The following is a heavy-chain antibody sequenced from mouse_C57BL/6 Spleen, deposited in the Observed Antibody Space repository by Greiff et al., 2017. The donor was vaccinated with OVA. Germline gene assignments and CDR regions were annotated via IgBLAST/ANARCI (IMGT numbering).Heavy chain of an antibody. CDR2: IYPGDGDT. J-gene: IGHJ4*01. V-gene: IGHV1-82*01. CDR1: GYAFSSSW. CDR3: ARKAAQATDY. Sequence: VKLQESGPELVKPGASVKISCKASGYAFSSSWMNWVKQRPGKGLEWIGRIYPGDGDTNYNGKFKGKATLTADKSSSTAYMQLSSLTSEDSAVYFCARKAAQATDYWGQGTSVTVSS. D-gene: IGHD3-2*02.